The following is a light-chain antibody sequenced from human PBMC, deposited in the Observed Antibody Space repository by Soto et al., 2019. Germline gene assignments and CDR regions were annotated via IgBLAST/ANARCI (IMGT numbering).Light chain of an antibody. CDR2: EVS. J-gene: IGLJ3*02. CDR1: SSDVGGYNY. Sequence: HSALTQPASVSGSPGQSITISCTGTSSDVGGYNYVSWYQQHPGKAPKLMIYEVSKRPSGVPDRFSGSKSGNTASLTVSGLQAEDEADYYCNSYAGSNNWVFGGGTKLTVL. V-gene: IGLV2-8*01. CDR3: NSYAGSNNWV.